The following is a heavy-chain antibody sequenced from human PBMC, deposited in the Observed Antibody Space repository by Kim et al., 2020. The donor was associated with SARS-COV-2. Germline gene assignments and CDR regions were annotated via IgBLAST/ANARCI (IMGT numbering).Heavy chain of an antibody. CDR2: GNGNT. J-gene: IGHJ4*02. V-gene: IGHV1-3*01. Sequence: GNGNTIYSQKFQGRVTFTTDTSASTAYMELSFLISEDSAVYYCLGGFYFDYWGQGTLVTVSS. D-gene: IGHD3-16*01. CDR3: LGGFYFDY.